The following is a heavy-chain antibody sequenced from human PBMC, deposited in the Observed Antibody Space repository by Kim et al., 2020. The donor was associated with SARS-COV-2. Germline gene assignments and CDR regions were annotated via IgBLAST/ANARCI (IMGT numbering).Heavy chain of an antibody. CDR3: ARRRSSVYSQIDF. J-gene: IGHJ4*02. CDR1: GFTFSDYY. CDR2: ITTSSTYT. V-gene: IGHV3-11*03. D-gene: IGHD6-13*01. Sequence: GGSLRLSCAASGFTFSDYYMSWIRQAPGKGLECVSYITTSSTYTNYADSVKGRFTISRDNAENSLYLQMNSLRAEDTAVYYCARRRSSVYSQIDFWGQGTLVTVAS.